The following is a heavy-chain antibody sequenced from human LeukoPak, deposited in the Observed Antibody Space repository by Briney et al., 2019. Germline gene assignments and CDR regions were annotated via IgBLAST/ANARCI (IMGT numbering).Heavy chain of an antibody. CDR3: AKDYCGGDCHNPPLGFDN. CDR2: IWYDGSNK. V-gene: IGHV3-33*06. J-gene: IGHJ4*02. D-gene: IGHD2-21*02. CDR1: GFTFSTYG. Sequence: GTSLRLSCAASGFTFSTYGMRWVRQAPGKGLEWVAVIWYDGSNKYYVDSVKGRFFISRDNSKNTVYLQMNSLRAEDTAVYYCAKDYCGGDCHNPPLGFDNWGQGTLVTVSS.